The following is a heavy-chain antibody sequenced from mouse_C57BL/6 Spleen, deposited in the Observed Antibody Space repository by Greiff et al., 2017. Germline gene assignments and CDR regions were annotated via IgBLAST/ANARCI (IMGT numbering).Heavy chain of an antibody. Sequence: EVKLMESGGGLVQPGGSLSLSCAASGFTFTDYYMSWVRQPPGKALEWLGFIRNKANGYTTEYSASVKGRFTISRDNSQSILYLQMNALRAEDSATYYCARYKGREYFDYWGQGTTLTVSS. CDR1: GFTFTDYY. V-gene: IGHV7-3*01. J-gene: IGHJ2*01. CDR2: IRNKANGYTT. D-gene: IGHD3-3*01. CDR3: ARYKGREYFDY.